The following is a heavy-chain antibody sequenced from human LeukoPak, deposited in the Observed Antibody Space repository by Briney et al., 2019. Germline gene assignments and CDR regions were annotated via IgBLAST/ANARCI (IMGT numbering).Heavy chain of an antibody. CDR2: FYYSGST. V-gene: IGHV4-59*08. Sequence: SETLSLTCTVSGGSISTYYWSWIRQPPGKGLEWIGYFYYSGSTNYNPSLKSRVTVSVDTSKNQFNLRLTSVTAADTAMYYCARRNDFDIWGPGTMVTVSS. J-gene: IGHJ3*02. CDR3: ARRNDFDI. CDR1: GGSISTYY.